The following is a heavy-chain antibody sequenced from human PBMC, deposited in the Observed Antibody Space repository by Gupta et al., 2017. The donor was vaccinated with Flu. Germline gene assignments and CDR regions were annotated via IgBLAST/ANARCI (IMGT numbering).Heavy chain of an antibody. CDR2: MYHGDSDA. Sequence: EVQLAQSGAEMKKPGESLKISCKGSGYIFTNHLIAWVRQMPGKGLEWMGTMYHGDSDARYSPSFQGQVTISVDKSISTAYLQWSSLKASDTAMYYCVRPSGYSTSWYEFDYWGQGTLVTVSS. CDR3: VRPSGYSTSWYEFDY. V-gene: IGHV5-51*01. D-gene: IGHD6-13*01. J-gene: IGHJ4*02. CDR1: GYIFTNHL.